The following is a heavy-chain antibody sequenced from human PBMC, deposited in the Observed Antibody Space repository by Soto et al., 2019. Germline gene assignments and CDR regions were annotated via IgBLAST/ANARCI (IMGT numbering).Heavy chain of an antibody. CDR3: AKGGSSPDYYYYYGMDV. V-gene: IGHV3-30*18. D-gene: IGHD6-6*01. Sequence: RASLRRSCAASGFTFSSYGMHWVRQAPGKGLEWVAVISYDGSNKYYADSVKGRFTISRDNSKNTLYLQMNSLRAEDTAVYYCAKGGSSPDYYYYYGMDVWGQGTTVTVSS. J-gene: IGHJ6*02. CDR2: ISYDGSNK. CDR1: GFTFSSYG.